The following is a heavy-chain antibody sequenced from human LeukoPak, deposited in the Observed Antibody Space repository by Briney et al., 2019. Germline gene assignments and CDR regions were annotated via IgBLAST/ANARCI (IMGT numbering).Heavy chain of an antibody. D-gene: IGHD5-12*01. CDR3: AKDSPPTSEWLPDY. J-gene: IGHJ4*02. CDR2: ISWNSGSI. V-gene: IGHV3-9*01. CDR1: GFTFDDYA. Sequence: GRSLRLSCAASGFTFDDYAMHWVRQAPGKGLEWVSGISWNSGSIGYADSVKGRFTISRDNSQNTLYLQVDSLRVDDTAVYYCAKDSPPTSEWLPDYWGQGTLVTISS.